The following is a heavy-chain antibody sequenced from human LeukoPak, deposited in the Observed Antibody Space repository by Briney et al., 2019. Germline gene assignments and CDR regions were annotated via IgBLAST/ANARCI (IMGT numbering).Heavy chain of an antibody. D-gene: IGHD3-22*01. V-gene: IGHV3-23*01. J-gene: IGHJ4*02. CDR1: GFIFNNYG. CDR2: IDGSGGLT. Sequence: GGSLRLSCAASGFIFNNYGMNWVRQAPGKGLEWVSGIDGSGGLTYYANSVKGRFTISRDNSKKTLYLQMNSLRAEDTAVYYCARGGGMIVVVITPYYFDYWGQGTLVTVSS. CDR3: ARGGGMIVVVITPYYFDY.